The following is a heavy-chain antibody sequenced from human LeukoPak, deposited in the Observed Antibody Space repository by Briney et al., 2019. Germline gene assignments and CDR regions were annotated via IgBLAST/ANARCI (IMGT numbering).Heavy chain of an antibody. Sequence: SETLSLTCTVSGGPLKNYFWGWIRQSPGKGPEWIGYIHSTGITDYNPSLKSRVSISVDTSKNQFSLRLSSVTAADTAVYYCARHRGGRFSESYYDYWGQGTLDTVSS. CDR3: ARHRGGRFSESYYDY. J-gene: IGHJ4*02. D-gene: IGHD1-26*01. V-gene: IGHV4-59*08. CDR2: IHSTGIT. CDR1: GGPLKNYF.